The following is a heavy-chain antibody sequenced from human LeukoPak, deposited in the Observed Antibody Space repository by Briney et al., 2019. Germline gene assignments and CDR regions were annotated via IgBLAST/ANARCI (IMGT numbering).Heavy chain of an antibody. CDR1: GGSIGRGSYY. CDR3: AKSNGYGLVDI. J-gene: IGHJ3*02. Sequence: PSETLSLTCSVSGGSIGRGSYYWGWIRLSPGKGLEWIGNIFYRGSTFYSPSFSSRITISLDTSRNEFSLKLISMTAADTAVYYCAKSNGYGLVDIWGQGTMVTVSS. V-gene: IGHV4-39*07. D-gene: IGHD3-10*01. CDR2: IFYRGST.